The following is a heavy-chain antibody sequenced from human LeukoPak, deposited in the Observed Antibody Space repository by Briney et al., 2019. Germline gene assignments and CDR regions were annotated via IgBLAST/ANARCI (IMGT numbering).Heavy chain of an antibody. CDR3: ARQGTAYSFDF. V-gene: IGHV4-59*08. Sequence: ETLSLTCTVFGGSLSSYFRSWISQPPREGLEWIGYIYSTGTTNYNPSLKSRVTISGDTSKNQFSLKLSPVTTADTAVYYCARQGTAYSFDFWGQGTLVSVSS. J-gene: IGHJ4*02. CDR2: IYSTGTT. CDR1: GGSLSSYF. D-gene: IGHD5-12*01.